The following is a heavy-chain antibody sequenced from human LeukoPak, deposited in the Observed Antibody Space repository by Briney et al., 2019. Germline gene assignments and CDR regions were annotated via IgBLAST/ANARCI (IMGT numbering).Heavy chain of an antibody. CDR1: GGSISSYY. J-gene: IGHJ3*02. V-gene: IGHV4-59*01. Sequence: SETLSLTCTVSGGSISSYYWSWIRQPPGKGLEWIGYIYYSGSTNYNPSLMSRVTISVDTSKNQFSLKLSSVTAADTAVYYCARAPQLYYYDSSGYSNDAFDIWGQGTMVTVSS. CDR2: IYYSGST. D-gene: IGHD3-22*01. CDR3: ARAPQLYYYDSSGYSNDAFDI.